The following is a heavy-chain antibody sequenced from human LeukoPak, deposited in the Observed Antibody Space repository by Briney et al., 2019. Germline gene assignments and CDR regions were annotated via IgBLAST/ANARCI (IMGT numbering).Heavy chain of an antibody. J-gene: IGHJ5*02. D-gene: IGHD2-2*01. CDR1: GYTFTDYY. CDR2: INHDNGGT. Sequence: ASVKVSCRASGYTFTDYYIHWVRQAPGQGLEWMGWINHDNGGTNYAQKFQGRVTMTRDTSIRTVYMDLSRLRSDDTAVFYCTREARVGNWFDPWGQGTQVTVSS. CDR3: TREARVGNWFDP. V-gene: IGHV1-2*02.